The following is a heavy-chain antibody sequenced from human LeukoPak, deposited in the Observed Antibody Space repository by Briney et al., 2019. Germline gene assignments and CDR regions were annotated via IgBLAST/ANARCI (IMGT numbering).Heavy chain of an antibody. Sequence: ASEKVSCKASGYTCTSYNIHWARQAPRQGLEWMGIINPTGGSTGYAQKFQGGVTMTRDTSTTTVYMEMSSLRSEDTAVYYCARDIAGGWNYFDYWGQGTLVTVSS. CDR3: ARDIAGGWNYFDY. CDR2: INPTGGST. CDR1: GYTCTSYN. J-gene: IGHJ4*02. D-gene: IGHD1-14*01. V-gene: IGHV1-46*01.